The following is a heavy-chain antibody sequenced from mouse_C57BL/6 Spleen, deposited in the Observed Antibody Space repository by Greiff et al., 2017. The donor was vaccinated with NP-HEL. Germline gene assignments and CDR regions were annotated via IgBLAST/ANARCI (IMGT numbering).Heavy chain of an antibody. V-gene: IGHV1-64*01. Sequence: VQLQQPGAELVKPGASVKLSCKASGYTFTSYWMHWVKQRPGQGLEWIGMIHPNSGSTNYKEKFKSKATLTVDKSSSTAYMQLSSLTSEDSAVYYCAREGYDYGYFDVWGTGTTVTVSS. J-gene: IGHJ1*03. D-gene: IGHD2-4*01. CDR1: GYTFTSYW. CDR2: IHPNSGST. CDR3: AREGYDYGYFDV.